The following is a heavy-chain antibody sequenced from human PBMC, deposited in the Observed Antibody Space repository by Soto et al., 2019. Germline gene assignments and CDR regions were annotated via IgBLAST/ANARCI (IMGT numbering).Heavy chain of an antibody. D-gene: IGHD7-27*01. V-gene: IGHV6-1*01. CDR2: TYYRSKWDI. J-gene: IGHJ4*02. Sequence: SQTLSLTCAISGDSVSSNSATWHWIRQSPSRGLEWLGRTYYRSKWDINYTVSMKSRMTINPDTSKNQFSLQVNSVTPEDTAVYYCAREVWQLGIGFDYWGPGTLVTVSS. CDR1: GDSVSSNSAT. CDR3: AREVWQLGIGFDY.